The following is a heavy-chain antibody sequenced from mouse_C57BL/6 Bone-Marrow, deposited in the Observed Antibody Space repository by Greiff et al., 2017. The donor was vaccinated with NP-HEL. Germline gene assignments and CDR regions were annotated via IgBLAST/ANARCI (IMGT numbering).Heavy chain of an antibody. CDR1: GYTFTSYW. J-gene: IGHJ4*01. CDR2: INPSSGYT. D-gene: IGHD4-1*02. Sequence: QVQLKESGAELAKPGASVKLSCKASGYTFTSYWMHWVKQRPGQGLEWIGYINPSSGYTKYNQKFKDKATLTADKSSSIAYLQLSSLTYEDSAIYYYAGYGASTGTRAMDFWGRGTSVPVTS. CDR3: AGYGASTGTRAMDF. V-gene: IGHV1-7*01.